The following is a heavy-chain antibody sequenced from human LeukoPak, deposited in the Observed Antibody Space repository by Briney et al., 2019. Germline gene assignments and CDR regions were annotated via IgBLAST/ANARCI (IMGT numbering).Heavy chain of an antibody. CDR2: ISPSGNYI. CDR1: GFTFSSHS. Sequence: GGSLRLSCAASGFTFSSHSMNWVRQAPGKGLEWVSSISPSGNYIYYADSLEGRFTISRDNAKNSLYLQMNSLRAEDTAVYYCTTLRIRGVLDYWGQGTLVTVSS. V-gene: IGHV3-21*03. J-gene: IGHJ4*02. D-gene: IGHD3-10*01. CDR3: TTLRIRGVLDY.